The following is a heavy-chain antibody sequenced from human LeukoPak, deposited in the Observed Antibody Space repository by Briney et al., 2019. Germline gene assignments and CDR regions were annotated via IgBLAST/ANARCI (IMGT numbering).Heavy chain of an antibody. CDR3: ARADGGNSGYNWFDH. Sequence: ASVKVSCKASGYTFTGYYMHWVRQAPGQGLEWMGWINPNSGGTNYAQKFQGRVTMTRDTSISTDYMELSRLRSDDTAVYYCARADGGNSGYNWFDHWGQGTLVTVSS. D-gene: IGHD4-23*01. V-gene: IGHV1-2*02. J-gene: IGHJ5*02. CDR1: GYTFTGYY. CDR2: INPNSGGT.